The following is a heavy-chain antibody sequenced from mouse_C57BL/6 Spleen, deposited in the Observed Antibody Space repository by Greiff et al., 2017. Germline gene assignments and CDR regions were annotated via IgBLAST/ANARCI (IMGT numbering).Heavy chain of an antibody. J-gene: IGHJ2*01. CDR3: ARWGSGLPFFDY. Sequence: QVQLQQPGAELVMPGASVKLSCKASGYTFTSYWMHWVKQRPGQGLEWIGEIDPSDSYTNYNQKFKGKSTLTVDKSSSTAYMQLSSLPSEDSAVYYCARWGSGLPFFDYWGQGTTLTVSS. CDR2: IDPSDSYT. V-gene: IGHV1-69*01. CDR1: GYTFTSYW. D-gene: IGHD3-1*01.